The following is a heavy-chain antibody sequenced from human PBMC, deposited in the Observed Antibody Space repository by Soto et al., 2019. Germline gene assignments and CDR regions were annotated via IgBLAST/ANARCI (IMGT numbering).Heavy chain of an antibody. CDR3: AKDNGDSSSRNWFDP. J-gene: IGHJ5*02. CDR2: ISWNSGSI. Sequence: EVQLVESGGGLVQPGRSLRLSCAASGFTFDDYAMHWVRQAPGKGLEWVSGISWNSGSIDYADSVKGRFTISRDNAKNSLYLEMNSLRAEDTALYYCAKDNGDSSSRNWFDPWGQGTLVTVSS. D-gene: IGHD6-13*01. V-gene: IGHV3-9*01. CDR1: GFTFDDYA.